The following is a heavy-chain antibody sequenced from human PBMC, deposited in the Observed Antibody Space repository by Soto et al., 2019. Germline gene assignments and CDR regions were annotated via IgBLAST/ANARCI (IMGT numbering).Heavy chain of an antibody. CDR3: ARDSSSGWSSYYYGMDV. CDR2: ISSSGSTI. V-gene: IGHV3-48*03. J-gene: IGHJ6*02. CDR1: GFTFSSYE. D-gene: IGHD6-19*01. Sequence: GGSLRLSCAASGFTFSSYEMNWVRQAPGKGLEWVSYISSSGSTIYYADSGKGRFTISRDNAKNSLYLQMNSLRAEDTAVYYCARDSSSGWSSYYYGMDVWGQGTTVTGSS.